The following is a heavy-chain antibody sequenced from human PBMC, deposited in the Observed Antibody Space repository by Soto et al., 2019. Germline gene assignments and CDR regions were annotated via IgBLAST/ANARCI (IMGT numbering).Heavy chain of an antibody. V-gene: IGHV3-48*01. CDR1: GFTFSSYS. D-gene: IGHD2-2*01. J-gene: IGHJ4*02. CDR3: ATTNPQDAVAVLDD. CDR2: ISSSSSTI. Sequence: GGSLRLSCAASGFTFSSYSMNWVRQAPGKGLEWVSYISSSSSTIYYADSVKGRFTISRDNAKNSLYLQMNSLRAEDTAVYYCATTNPQDAVAVLDDWGKGTLVTVAS.